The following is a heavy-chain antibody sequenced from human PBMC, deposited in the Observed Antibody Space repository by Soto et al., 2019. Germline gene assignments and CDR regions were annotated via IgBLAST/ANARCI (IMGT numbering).Heavy chain of an antibody. CDR2: IYHNGKS. CDR1: GGSFSNYA. CDR3: ARGGYWRFDY. J-gene: IGHJ4*02. Sequence: QVQIQQWGGGLLKPSETLSLSCTVYGGSFSNYAWSWIRQPPGRGLEWIGEIYHNGKSEYNPSLKSRVTIAVDTSKNQSSLKLSSVIAADTAVYFCARGGYWRFDYWGQGALVTVSS. V-gene: IGHV4-34*01. D-gene: IGHD3-22*01.